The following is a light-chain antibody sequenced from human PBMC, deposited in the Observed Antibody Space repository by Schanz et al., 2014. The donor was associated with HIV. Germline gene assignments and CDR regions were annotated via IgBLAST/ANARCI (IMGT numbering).Light chain of an antibody. CDR1: SGDVGSYNY. V-gene: IGLV2-14*03. CDR3: SSFAGRRNLL. CDR2: DVS. J-gene: IGLJ3*02. Sequence: QSALTQPASVSGSPGQSISISCTGTSGDVGSYNYVSWYQQHPGKAPKLMIYDVSNRPSGVSSRFSGSKSGNTASLTISGLQAEDEADYYCSSFAGRRNLLFGGGTKVTVL.